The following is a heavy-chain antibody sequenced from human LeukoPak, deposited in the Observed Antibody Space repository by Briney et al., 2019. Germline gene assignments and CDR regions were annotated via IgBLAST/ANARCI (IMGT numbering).Heavy chain of an antibody. CDR3: AKGAGRYSSTWYLFDS. CDR1: GFTFSTHA. Sequence: PGGSLRLSCAASGFTFSTHAMNWVRQAPGKGLEWVSGISGSGGGTYYSDSVKGRFTISRDNSKSTVYLQMNSLRAEDTAVYYCAKGAGRYSSTWYLFDSWGQGTLVTVSS. J-gene: IGHJ4*02. D-gene: IGHD6-13*01. CDR2: ISGSGGGT. V-gene: IGHV3-23*01.